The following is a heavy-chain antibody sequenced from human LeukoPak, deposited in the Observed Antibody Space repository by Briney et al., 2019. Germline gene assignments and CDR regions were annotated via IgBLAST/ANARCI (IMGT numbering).Heavy chain of an antibody. J-gene: IGHJ3*02. CDR3: ARHVTISGPYDASDI. Sequence: SETLSLTCTVSGDSISSYYWSWIRQPPGKGLEWIGYIYYGGGTDYNPSLKSRVTISVDTSKNQFSLKLRSVAAADTAVYYCARHVTISGPYDASDIWGQGTMVTVSP. CDR2: IYYGGGT. V-gene: IGHV4-59*08. CDR1: GDSISSYY. D-gene: IGHD5-24*01.